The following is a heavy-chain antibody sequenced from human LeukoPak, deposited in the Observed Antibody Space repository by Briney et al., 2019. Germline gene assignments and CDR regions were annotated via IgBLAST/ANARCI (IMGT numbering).Heavy chain of an antibody. V-gene: IGHV3-23*01. CDR3: AKVTTVVTEFVY. Sequence: GGSLRLSCAASGFTFRSYAMSWVRQAPGTGLEWVSAISGSGGSKYYADYVKRQFTISRDNSKNTLYLQKNSLRAEDAAVYYCAKVTTVVTEFVYWGRGTMVTVSS. CDR1: GFTFRSYA. J-gene: IGHJ4*02. D-gene: IGHD4-23*01. CDR2: ISGSGGSK.